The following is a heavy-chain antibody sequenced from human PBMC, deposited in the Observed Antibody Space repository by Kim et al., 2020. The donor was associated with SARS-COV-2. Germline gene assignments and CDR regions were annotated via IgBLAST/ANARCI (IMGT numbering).Heavy chain of an antibody. CDR3: APSGGRWGLNV. J-gene: IGHJ6*02. D-gene: IGHD5-12*01. Sequence: GGSLRLSCAASGFTSSNYWMSWVRQAPGKGLEWVANIKGDGSERYYVDSVKGRFTISRDNAKNSLFLQLNSLRAEDTAIYYCAPSGGRWGLNVWGQGTTVTVSS. CDR2: IKGDGSER. V-gene: IGHV3-7*03. CDR1: GFTSSNYW.